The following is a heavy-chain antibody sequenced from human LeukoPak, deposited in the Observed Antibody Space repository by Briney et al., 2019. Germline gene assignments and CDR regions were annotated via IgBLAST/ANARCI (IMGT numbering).Heavy chain of an antibody. CDR1: VGSFSGYY. D-gene: IGHD3-10*01. CDR2: INHSGGT. Sequence: PSETLSLTCAVYVGSFSGYYWSWIRQPPGKGLEWIGEINHSGGTNYNSSLKSRVTISVDTSKNQFSLKLSSVTAADTAVYYCARGYYGSGSHCCHMDVWGKGTTITVSS. J-gene: IGHJ6*03. V-gene: IGHV4-34*01. CDR3: ARGYYGSGSHCCHMDV.